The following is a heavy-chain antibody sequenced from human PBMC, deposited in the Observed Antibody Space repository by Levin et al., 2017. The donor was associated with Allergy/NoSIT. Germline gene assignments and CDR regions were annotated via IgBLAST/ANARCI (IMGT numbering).Heavy chain of an antibody. CDR3: TTVSGTTLGYFYYHAMDV. CDR1: GLTFINAW. CDR2: IKSKTDGGTT. Sequence: GGSLRLSCAASGLTFINAWVSWVRQAQGKGLEWVGRIKSKTDGGTTDYAAPVKGRFTISRDDSKNTLYLEMSSLKTEDTAVYYCTTVSGTTLGYFYYHAMDVWGQGTTVTVSS. D-gene: IGHD1-20*01. V-gene: IGHV3-15*01. J-gene: IGHJ6*02.